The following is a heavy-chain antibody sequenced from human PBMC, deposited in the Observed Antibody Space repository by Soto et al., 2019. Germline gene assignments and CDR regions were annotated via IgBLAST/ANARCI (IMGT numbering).Heavy chain of an antibody. CDR1: GYTFTNYG. CDR2: IGAYNGDT. V-gene: IGHV1-18*01. D-gene: IGHD6-6*01. J-gene: IGHJ6*03. CDR3: ASVRQIVGYFYYYMDV. Sequence: QVPLLQSGAEVKKPGASVKVSCKASGYTFTNYGITWVRQAPGQGLEWMGWIGAYNGDTHYTERLKGRVTMTTDASTSTAYMELGGLRSDDPAVYYCASVRQIVGYFYYYMDVWGKGTTVTVSS.